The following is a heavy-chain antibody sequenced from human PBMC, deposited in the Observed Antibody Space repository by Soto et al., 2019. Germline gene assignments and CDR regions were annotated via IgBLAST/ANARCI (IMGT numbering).Heavy chain of an antibody. CDR3: ARLWGIADHDS. CDR1: GITFKTYS. CDR2: VIPILGKP. Sequence: QVQLVQSGAEVKKPGSSVKVSCKSSGITFKTYSVSWVRQAPGHGLEWMGGVIPILGKPMYAQKFQDWFTMTADESSQTVFIELTSLTSDDTAVYYCARLWGIADHDSWGQGTRVTVSS. D-gene: IGHD2-21*01. V-gene: IGHV1-69*12. J-gene: IGHJ5*01.